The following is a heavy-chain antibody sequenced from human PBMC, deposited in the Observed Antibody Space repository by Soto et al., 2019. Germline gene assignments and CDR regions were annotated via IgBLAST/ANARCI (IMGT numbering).Heavy chain of an antibody. CDR2: ISGSGGST. J-gene: IGHJ4*02. CDR1: GFTFSSYA. V-gene: IGHV3-23*01. CDR3: AKDRTQSGYSSGWPN. D-gene: IGHD6-19*01. Sequence: GGSLRLSCAASGFTFSSYAMSWVRQAPGKGLEWVSAISGSGGSTYYADSVKGRFTISRDNSKNTLYLQMNSLRAEDTAVYYCAKDRTQSGYSSGWPNWSQGTLVTVSS.